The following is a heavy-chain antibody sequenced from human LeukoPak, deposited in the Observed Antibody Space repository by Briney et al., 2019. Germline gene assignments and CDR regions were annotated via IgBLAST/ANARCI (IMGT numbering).Heavy chain of an antibody. CDR2: IIPYFGST. CDR1: GGSFGKYV. CDR3: VDCGFGRSASSTDY. V-gene: IGHV1-69*13. Sequence: SVKVSCKASGGSFGKYVFSWVRQAPGQGLESLGEIIPYFGSTNYAAKFQGRVTLTADESSSTAFMELRNLRSDDTAVYFCVDCGFGRSASSTDYWGQGTLITVSS. J-gene: IGHJ4*02. D-gene: IGHD3-3*01.